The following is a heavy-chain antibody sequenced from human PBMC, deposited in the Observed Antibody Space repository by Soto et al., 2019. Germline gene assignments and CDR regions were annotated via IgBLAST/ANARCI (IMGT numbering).Heavy chain of an antibody. V-gene: IGHV2-26*01. D-gene: IGHD5-18*01. Sequence: QVTLKESGPVLVKPTETLPLTCTVPGFSLSNSKMAVSWIRQPPGKALEWLAQIFSNYGKSYITYLKTRLTISRDTSNSQVVLTMSNVDPVYTATYYCARVVLREVWVSYGSYYYYYYMDFWGKGTTVTVSS. CDR2: IFSNYGK. J-gene: IGHJ6*03. CDR1: GFSLSNSKMA. CDR3: ARVVLREVWVSYGSYYYYYYMDF.